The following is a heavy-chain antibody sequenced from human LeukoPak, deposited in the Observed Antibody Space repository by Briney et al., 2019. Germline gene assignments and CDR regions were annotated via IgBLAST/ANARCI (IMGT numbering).Heavy chain of an antibody. J-gene: IGHJ5*01. V-gene: IGHV4-61*02. CDR3: ARDSDWNDGYWGYNWFDS. CDR2: IYTSGST. Sequence: PSETLSLTCTVSGGSISSGGYYWNWIRQPAGKGLEWIGRIYTSGSTNYNPSLKSRVTMSVDTSKNQFSLKLSSVTAADTAVYYCARDSDWNDGYWGYNWFDSWGQGTLVIVSS. CDR1: GGSISSGGYY. D-gene: IGHD1-1*01.